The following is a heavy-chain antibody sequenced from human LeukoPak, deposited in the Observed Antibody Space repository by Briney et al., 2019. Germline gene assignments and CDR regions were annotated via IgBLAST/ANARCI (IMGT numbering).Heavy chain of an antibody. CDR1: GFTFSDYY. J-gene: IGHJ6*02. Sequence: GGSLRLSCAASGFTFSDYYMSWIRQAPGKGLEWVSYISSSGSTIYYADSVKGRLTISRDNAKNSLYLQMNSLRAEDTAVYYCARGGSGDYDFWSGYYPYYYYGMDVWGQGTTVTVSS. CDR3: ARGGSGDYDFWSGYYPYYYYGMDV. CDR2: ISSSGSTI. V-gene: IGHV3-11*01. D-gene: IGHD3-3*01.